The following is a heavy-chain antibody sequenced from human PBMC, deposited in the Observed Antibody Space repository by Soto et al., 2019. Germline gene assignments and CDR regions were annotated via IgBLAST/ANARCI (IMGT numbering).Heavy chain of an antibody. CDR3: AKARLRAVYAFDI. CDR2: IYYSGST. CDR1: GGSVSSGAYY. D-gene: IGHD5-12*01. Sequence: SETLSLTCTVSGGSVSSGAYYWTWIRQRPGKGLEWIGYIYYSGSTYYSPSLKSRLSISLDTSKNQFSLRLSSVTAADTAMYYCAKARLRAVYAFDIWGQGTMVTV. V-gene: IGHV4-31*03. J-gene: IGHJ3*02.